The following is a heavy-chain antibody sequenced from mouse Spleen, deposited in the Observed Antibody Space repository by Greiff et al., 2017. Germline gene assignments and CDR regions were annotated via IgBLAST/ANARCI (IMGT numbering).Heavy chain of an antibody. Sequence: VMLVESGPGLVQPSQSLSITCTVSGFSLTSYGVHWVRQSPGKGLEWLGVIWSGGSTDYNAAFISRLSISKDNSKSQVFFKMNSLQANDTAIYYCASSYGNYEYFDVWGAGTTVTVSS. CDR2: IWSGGST. V-gene: IGHV2-2*02. J-gene: IGHJ1*01. D-gene: IGHD2-10*02. CDR3: ASSYGNYEYFDV. CDR1: GFSLTSYG.